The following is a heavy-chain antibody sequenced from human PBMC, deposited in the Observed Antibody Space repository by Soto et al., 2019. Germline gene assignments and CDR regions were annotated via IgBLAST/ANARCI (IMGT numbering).Heavy chain of an antibody. CDR1: GGSISSGVYY. Sequence: SETLSLTWTVSGGSISSGVYYWSWIRQHPGKGLEWIGYIYYSGSTYYNPSLKSRVTISVDTSKNQFSLKLSSVTAADTAVYYCARSYGDYYFDYWGQGTLVTVSS. CDR2: IYYSGST. J-gene: IGHJ4*02. V-gene: IGHV4-30-4*08. CDR3: ARSYGDYYFDY. D-gene: IGHD4-17*01.